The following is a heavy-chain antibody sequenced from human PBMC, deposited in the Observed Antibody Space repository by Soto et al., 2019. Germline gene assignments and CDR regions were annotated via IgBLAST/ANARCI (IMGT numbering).Heavy chain of an antibody. Sequence: SETLSLTCTVSGGSISSGDYYWSWIRQPPGKGLEWIGYIYYSGSTYYNPSLKSRVTISVDTSKNQFSLKLSSVTAADTAVYYCARGKAAAGIGYYYGMDVWGQGTTVTVSS. J-gene: IGHJ6*02. CDR1: GGSISSGDYY. CDR2: IYYSGST. CDR3: ARGKAAAGIGYYYGMDV. V-gene: IGHV4-30-4*01. D-gene: IGHD6-13*01.